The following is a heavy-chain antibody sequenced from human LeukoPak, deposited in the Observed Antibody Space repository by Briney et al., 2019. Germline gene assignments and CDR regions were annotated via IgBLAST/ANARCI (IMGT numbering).Heavy chain of an antibody. J-gene: IGHJ4*02. D-gene: IGHD5-18*01. Sequence: PSETLSLTCTVSGYSISSGFYWGWIRQPPGEGLEWIGSIYHTGSTYYSLSLKSRVTISVDTSKNHLYLNLSSVTAADTAVYYCAGLHGYSYGYIGYWGQGTLVTVSS. CDR3: AGLHGYSYGYIGY. CDR1: GYSISSGFY. V-gene: IGHV4-38-2*02. CDR2: IYHTGST.